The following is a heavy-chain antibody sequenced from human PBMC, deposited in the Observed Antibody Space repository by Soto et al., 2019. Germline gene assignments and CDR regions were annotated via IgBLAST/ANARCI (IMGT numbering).Heavy chain of an antibody. CDR1: GGSISSGGYY. Sequence: SETLSLTCTVSGGSISSGGYYWSWIRQHPGKGLEWIGYIYYSGSTYYNPSLKSRVTISVDTSKNQFSLKLSSVTAADTAVYYCARAEYQLPLHWFDPWGQGTLVTAPQ. J-gene: IGHJ5*02. D-gene: IGHD2-2*01. V-gene: IGHV4-31*03. CDR3: ARAEYQLPLHWFDP. CDR2: IYYSGST.